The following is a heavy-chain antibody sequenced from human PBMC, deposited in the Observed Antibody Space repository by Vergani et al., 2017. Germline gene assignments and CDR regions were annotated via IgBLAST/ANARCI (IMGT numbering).Heavy chain of an antibody. CDR3: ARTRSPIAMIRQFEQ. CDR1: GFDFTNSA. V-gene: IGHV3-21*01. Sequence: EVQLVESGGGVVKPGGSLTISCATSGFDFTNSAMSWIRQAPGRGLQWVSSITRGSKSIYYADSVKGRFTTTRDDVKKSLLLRMNNLKVDDTAIYYCARTRSPIAMIRQFEQWGQGTLVTVSS. CDR2: ITRGSKSI. J-gene: IGHJ4*02. D-gene: IGHD5-18*01.